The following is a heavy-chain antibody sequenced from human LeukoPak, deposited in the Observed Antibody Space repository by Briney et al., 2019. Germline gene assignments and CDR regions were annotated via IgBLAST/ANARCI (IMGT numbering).Heavy chain of an antibody. J-gene: IGHJ6*03. D-gene: IGHD1-1*01. CDR3: ARSEELEPQNIYYYYYMDV. V-gene: IGHV1-69*05. CDR1: GGTFSSYA. Sequence: SVKVSCKASGGTFSSYAISWVRRAPGQGLEWMGRIIPIFGTANYAQKFQGRVTITTDESTSTAYMELSSLRSEDTAVYYCARSEELEPQNIYYYYYMDVWGKGTTVTVSS. CDR2: IIPIFGTA.